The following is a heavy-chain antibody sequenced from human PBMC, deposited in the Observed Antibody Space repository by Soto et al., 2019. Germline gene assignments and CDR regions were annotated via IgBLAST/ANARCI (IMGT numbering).Heavy chain of an antibody. V-gene: IGHV4-30-4*01. CDR2: SYYSGSA. CDR1: GGSINSMDYY. J-gene: IGHJ4*02. D-gene: IGHD4-4*01. Sequence: SETLSLICTVSGGSINSMDYYWTWLPQCPGKVLDWIGYSYYSGSAYYNPSLKSRVTISVDPSKNQFSLKMNSVPVADTAVSYCSRATLQTTLTSFDYWGRGTLVTVSS. CDR3: SRATLQTTLTSFDY.